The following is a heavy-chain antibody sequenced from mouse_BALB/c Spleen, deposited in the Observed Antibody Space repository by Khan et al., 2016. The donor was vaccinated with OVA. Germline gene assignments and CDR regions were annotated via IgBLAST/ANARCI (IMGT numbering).Heavy chain of an antibody. J-gene: IGHJ4*01. Sequence: QVQLQQSGAELVRPESSVKMSCRAAVYTFTNYWIGWVKQRPGQGLEWIGDIYPGNGNTNYNEKFKGKATLTADTSSSTAYMQLSSLTSEDSASYCCARPYYYGTTYATMDDWGQGTSVTVSS. V-gene: IGHV1-63*02. CDR2: IYPGNGNT. CDR3: ARPYYYGTTYATMDD. D-gene: IGHD1-1*01. CDR1: VYTFTNYW.